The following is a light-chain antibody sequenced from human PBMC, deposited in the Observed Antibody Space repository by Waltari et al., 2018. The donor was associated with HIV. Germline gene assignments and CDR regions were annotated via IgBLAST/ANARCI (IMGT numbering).Light chain of an antibody. V-gene: IGKV4-1*01. CDR2: WAP. CDR1: QSVLYSSNNKNY. J-gene: IGKJ5*01. CDR3: QQHYDSPIT. Sequence: DTVMTKPPAPLAFTLGERATINCKSRQSVLYSSNNKNYLAWYQQKSGQPPKLLISWAPTRESGVPDRFSGSGSGTDFTLTISSLQAEDVAVYYCQQHYDSPITFGQGTRLEIK.